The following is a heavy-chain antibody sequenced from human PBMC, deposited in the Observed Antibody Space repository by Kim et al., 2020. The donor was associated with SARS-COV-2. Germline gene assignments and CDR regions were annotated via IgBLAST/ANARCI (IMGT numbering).Heavy chain of an antibody. J-gene: IGHJ4*02. CDR1: GFTFSMYW. CDR3: ARDLWPYFYDTSGYSTFDY. Sequence: GGSLRLSSAASGFTFSMYWMSWVRQAPGKGLEWVANIKQDGSEKYYVDSVEGRFTISRDNAKNSMFLQMNSLRAEDTAVYFCARDLWPYFYDTSGYSTFDYWGQGTLVTVSS. D-gene: IGHD3-22*01. CDR2: IKQDGSEK. V-gene: IGHV3-7*01.